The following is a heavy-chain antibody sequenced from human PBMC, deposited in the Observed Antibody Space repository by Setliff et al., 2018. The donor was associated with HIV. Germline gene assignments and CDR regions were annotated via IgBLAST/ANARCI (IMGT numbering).Heavy chain of an antibody. V-gene: IGHV3-30*02. CDR3: AKDMNYNNDYPGVLGS. D-gene: IGHD3-16*01. Sequence: PGGSLRLSCAASGFTFSSYGMHWVRQAPGKGLEWVAFIRYDGSNKYYADSVKGRFTISRDNSKNTLYLQMNSLRAEDTAVYYCAKDMNYNNDYPGVLGSWGRGTLVTVSS. CDR2: IRYDGSNK. CDR1: GFTFSSYG. J-gene: IGHJ4*02.